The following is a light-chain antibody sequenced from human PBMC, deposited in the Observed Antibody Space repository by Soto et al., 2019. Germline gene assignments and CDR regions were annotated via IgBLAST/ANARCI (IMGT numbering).Light chain of an antibody. CDR3: QQYGSSLSWT. V-gene: IGKV3-20*01. CDR1: QSVGSS. J-gene: IGKJ1*01. CDR2: GAS. Sequence: ETVMTQSPATLSVSPGEGATLSCRASQSVGSSLAWYQHKPGQAPRLLIYGASSRATGIPDRFSGSGSGTDFTLTISRLGPEDFAVYYCQQYGSSLSWTFGQGTKVDIK.